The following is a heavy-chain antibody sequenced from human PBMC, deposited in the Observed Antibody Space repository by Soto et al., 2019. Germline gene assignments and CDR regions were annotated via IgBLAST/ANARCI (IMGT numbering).Heavy chain of an antibody. Sequence: VQLLESGGDLVQPGGSLRLSCAASGFTFSSYAMSWVRQAPGKGLEWVSGTSGSDGRTYYADSVKGRFTISRDNSKNTLYLQMNSLRAEDTAVYYCVKDRASGSLISYYYGMDVWGQGTTVTVSS. J-gene: IGHJ6*02. CDR1: GFTFSSYA. CDR2: TSGSDGRT. D-gene: IGHD1-26*01. V-gene: IGHV3-23*01. CDR3: VKDRASGSLISYYYGMDV.